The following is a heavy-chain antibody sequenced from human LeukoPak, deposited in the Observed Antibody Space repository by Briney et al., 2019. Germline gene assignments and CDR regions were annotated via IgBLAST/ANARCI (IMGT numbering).Heavy chain of an antibody. V-gene: IGHV3-48*04. CDR3: ASFSIRTGAYYLDV. CDR2: ISPRGTTR. D-gene: IGHD2/OR15-2a*01. Sequence: GGSLRLSCVASGFIFSTYNMNWVRQAPGKGLEWVSHISPRGTTRYYADSVKGRFTISRDNAKNSLYLKMSSLRVEDSAVYYCASFSIRTGAYYLDVWGKGTTVAVSS. J-gene: IGHJ6*03. CDR1: GFIFSTYN.